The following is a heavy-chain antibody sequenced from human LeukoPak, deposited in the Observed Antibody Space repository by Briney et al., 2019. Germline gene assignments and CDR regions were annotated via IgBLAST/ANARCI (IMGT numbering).Heavy chain of an antibody. CDR1: GYRCTSYW. CDR3: ARPPGRYYYGSGSYYRDAFDI. Sequence: GESLKISCKGSGYRCTSYWIGWVRQMPGEGLEWMGIIYPGDSDTRYSPSFQGQVTISADKSISTAYLQWSSLKASDTAMYYCARPPGRYYYGSGSYYRDAFDIWGQGTMVTVSS. CDR2: IYPGDSDT. D-gene: IGHD3-10*01. J-gene: IGHJ3*02. V-gene: IGHV5-51*01.